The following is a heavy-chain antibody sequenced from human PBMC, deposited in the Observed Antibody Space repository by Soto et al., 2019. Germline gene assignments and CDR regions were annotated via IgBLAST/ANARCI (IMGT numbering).Heavy chain of an antibody. CDR1: GFTFGNYG. J-gene: IGHJ4*02. CDR2: IWFDGNKQ. V-gene: IGHV3-33*01. CDR3: ARGRQSLFDY. Sequence: PGGSLRLSCAASGFTFGNYGMPWVRQAPGKGLEWVAVIWFDGNKQHYADSVKGRFTISRDNSKNTLYVQMTSLRAEDTAVYYCARGRQSLFDYWGQGTLVTVSS.